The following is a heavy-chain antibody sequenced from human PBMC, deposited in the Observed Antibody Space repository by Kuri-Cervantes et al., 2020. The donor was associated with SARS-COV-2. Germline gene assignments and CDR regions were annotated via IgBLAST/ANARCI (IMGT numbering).Heavy chain of an antibody. J-gene: IGHJ6*04. CDR2: SRNKANSYTT. CDR1: GFTFSDHY. V-gene: IGHV3-72*01. CDR3: ARDLFGWSDGSWMDV. Sequence: GGSLRLSCAASGFTFSDHYMDWVRQAPGEGLEWVGRSRNKANSYTTEYAASVRGRFTISRDNSKNSLNLQMNSLRVEDTAVYYCARDLFGWSDGSWMDVWGKGTTVTVSS. D-gene: IGHD1-1*01.